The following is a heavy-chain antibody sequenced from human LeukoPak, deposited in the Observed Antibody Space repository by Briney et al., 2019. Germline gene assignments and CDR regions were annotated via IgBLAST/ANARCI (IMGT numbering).Heavy chain of an antibody. J-gene: IGHJ1*01. CDR1: GCTFSSYS. CDR2: ISSSSSYI. V-gene: IGHV3-21*01. D-gene: IGHD6-19*01. CDR3: ARFPGESSGWPPRC. Sequence: KAGGSLRLSCAASGCTFSSYSMNWVRQAPGKGLEWVSSISSSSSYIYYADSVKGRFTISRDNAKNSLYLQMNSLRAEDTAVYYCARFPGESSGWPPRCWGKGTLVTVSS.